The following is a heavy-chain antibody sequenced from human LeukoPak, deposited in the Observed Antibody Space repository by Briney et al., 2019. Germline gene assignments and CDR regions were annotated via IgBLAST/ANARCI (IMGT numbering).Heavy chain of an antibody. CDR2: IACETYGGAA. Sequence: GGSLRHSCTASGFTFGDYAMTCVRQAPGKGVEWVGFIACETYGGAAEYAASVKGRFTISREDSKSSAYLQINSLKTEDTAVYYCTRDQTPYYWGQGTLVTVSS. J-gene: IGHJ4*02. CDR3: TRDQTPYY. CDR1: GFTFGDYA. V-gene: IGHV3-49*04.